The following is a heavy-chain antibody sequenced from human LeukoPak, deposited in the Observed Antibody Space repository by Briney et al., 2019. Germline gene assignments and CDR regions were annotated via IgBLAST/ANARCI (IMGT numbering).Heavy chain of an antibody. J-gene: IGHJ4*02. D-gene: IGHD4-17*01. CDR2: FDPEDGER. V-gene: IGHV1-24*01. Sequence: ASVRLSCTVSGFTLSELSMHWVRQAPGKGLEWMGGFDPEDGERIYAQKFHGRVTMTEDTSTDTAYIELSSLRSDDTALYYCATDRNYGGYSFDFWGQGTRVTVSS. CDR3: ATDRNYGGYSFDF. CDR1: GFTLSELS.